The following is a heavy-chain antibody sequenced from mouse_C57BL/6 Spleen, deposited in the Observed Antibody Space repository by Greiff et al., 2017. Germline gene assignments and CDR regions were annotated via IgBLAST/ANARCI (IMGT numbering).Heavy chain of an antibody. CDR3: AARVYYGDDGAFAY. D-gene: IGHD2-2*01. CDR1: GFNIKNTY. V-gene: IGHV14-3*01. J-gene: IGHJ3*01. Sequence: VQLKESVAELVRPGASVKLSCTASGFNIKNTYMHWVKQRPEQGLEWIGRIDPANGNTKYAPKFQGKATITAATSSNTAYLQLSSLASEDTAIYYCAARVYYGDDGAFAYWGQGTLVTVSA. CDR2: IDPANGNT.